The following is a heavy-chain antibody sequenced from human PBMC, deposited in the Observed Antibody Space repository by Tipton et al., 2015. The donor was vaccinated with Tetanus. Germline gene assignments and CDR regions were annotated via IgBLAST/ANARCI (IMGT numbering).Heavy chain of an antibody. D-gene: IGHD4-17*01. CDR2: INHSGNT. CDR1: GGSVSRSSHY. J-gene: IGHJ3*01. Sequence: TLSLTCTVSGGSVSRSSHYWSWIRQPAGKGLEWIGEINHSGNTNHNPSLESRVTISLDTSKNRFSLKLTSVTAADAAVYYCARPSTTVTPRAFDVWGQGTMVTVSS. V-gene: IGHV4-61*09. CDR3: ARPSTTVTPRAFDV.